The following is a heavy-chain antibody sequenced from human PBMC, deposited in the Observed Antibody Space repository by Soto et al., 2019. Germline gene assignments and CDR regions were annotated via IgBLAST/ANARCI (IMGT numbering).Heavy chain of an antibody. CDR2: ISWNSGSI. J-gene: IGHJ3*02. CDR3: AKDIFFDSSSWYAPRAFDI. Sequence: PGGSLRLSCAASGFPFYGYAIHRGRQAPGKGLGWVSGISWNSGSIGYADSVKGRFTISRDNAKNSLYLQMNSLRAEDTALYYCAKDIFFDSSSWYAPRAFDIWGQGTMVTVSS. D-gene: IGHD6-13*01. CDR1: GFPFYGYA. V-gene: IGHV3-9*01.